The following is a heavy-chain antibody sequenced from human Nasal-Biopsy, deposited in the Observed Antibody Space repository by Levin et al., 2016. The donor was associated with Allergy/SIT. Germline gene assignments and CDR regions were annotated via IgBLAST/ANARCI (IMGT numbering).Heavy chain of an antibody. CDR3: AKDRDYYDSSGSDY. J-gene: IGHJ4*02. Sequence: GGSLRLSCEASGFSFVSYGMHWVRQAPGKGLEWVSFIRYDGTNKHYSDAVRGRFTVSRSNFKNTLYLHMNSLRAEDTAIYYCAKDRDYYDSSGSDYWGQGTLVSVSS. CDR1: GFSFVSYG. CDR2: IRYDGTNK. V-gene: IGHV3-30*02. D-gene: IGHD3-22*01.